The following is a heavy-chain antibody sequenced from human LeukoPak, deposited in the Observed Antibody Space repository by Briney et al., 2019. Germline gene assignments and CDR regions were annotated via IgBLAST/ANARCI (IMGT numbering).Heavy chain of an antibody. D-gene: IGHD2-2*01. J-gene: IGHJ4*02. Sequence: PGGSLRLSCAASGFTFSSYGMHWVRQAPGKGLEWVAFIRYDGSNKYYADSVKGRFTISRDNSKNTLYLQMNSLRAEGTAVYYCAKDLGRRTSCYFDYWGQGTLVTVSS. V-gene: IGHV3-30*02. CDR1: GFTFSSYG. CDR2: IRYDGSNK. CDR3: AKDLGRRTSCYFDY.